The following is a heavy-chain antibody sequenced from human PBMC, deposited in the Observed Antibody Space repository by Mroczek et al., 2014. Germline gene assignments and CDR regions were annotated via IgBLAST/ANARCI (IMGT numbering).Heavy chain of an antibody. CDR3: ASNPRWELYEDTNFDY. D-gene: IGHD1-26*01. J-gene: IGHJ4*02. V-gene: IGHV1-18*01. CDR1: GYTFTSYG. CDR2: ISAYNGNT. Sequence: QVQLQQSGAEVKKPGASVKVSCKASGYTFTSYGISWVRQAPGQGLEWMGWISAYNGNTNYAQKLQGRVTMTTDTSTSTAYMELRSLRSDDTAVYYCASNPRWELYEDTNFDYWGQGTPGHRLL.